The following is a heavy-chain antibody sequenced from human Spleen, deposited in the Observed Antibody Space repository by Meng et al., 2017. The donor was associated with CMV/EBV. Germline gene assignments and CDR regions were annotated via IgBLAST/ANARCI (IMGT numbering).Heavy chain of an antibody. V-gene: IGHV1-2*02. J-gene: IGHJ6*02. Sequence: ASVKVSCKASGYTFSGYYIHWVRQAPGQGLEWMGWINPNSGGTIYAQKFQGRVTMTRDTSISTAYMDLGRLRSDDTAMYYCARGGYSALSYYGIDVWGQGTTVTVSS. CDR2: INPNSGGT. CDR3: ARGGYSALSYYGIDV. D-gene: IGHD6-13*01. CDR1: GYTFSGYY.